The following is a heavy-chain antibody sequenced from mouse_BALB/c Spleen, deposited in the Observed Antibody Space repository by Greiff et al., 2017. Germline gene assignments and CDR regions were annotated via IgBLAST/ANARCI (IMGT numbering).Heavy chain of an antibody. D-gene: IGHD2-2*01. Sequence: EVQLQQSGAELVKPGASVKLSCTASGFNIKDTYMHWVKQRPEQGLEWIGRIDPANGNTKYDPKFQGKATITADTSSNTAYLQLSSLTSEDTAVYYCARDYGYDGWFAYWGQGTLVTVSA. V-gene: IGHV14-3*02. CDR3: ARDYGYDGWFAY. J-gene: IGHJ3*01. CDR2: IDPANGNT. CDR1: GFNIKDTY.